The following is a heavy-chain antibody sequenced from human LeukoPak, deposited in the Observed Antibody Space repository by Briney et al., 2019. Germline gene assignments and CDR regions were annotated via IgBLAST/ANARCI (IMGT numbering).Heavy chain of an antibody. CDR3: ARLGVRSGSYRWFDP. CDR2: IYYSGST. J-gene: IGHJ5*02. D-gene: IGHD3-10*01. CDR1: GGSISSYY. V-gene: IGHV4-59*12. Sequence: PSETLSLTCTVSGGSISSYYWSWIRQPRGKGLVWVGYIYYSGSTNFNPSLTSRVTNFVGTSKNQSSLTLSSVTAAGTAVYYCARLGVRSGSYRWFDPWGQGTLVTVSS.